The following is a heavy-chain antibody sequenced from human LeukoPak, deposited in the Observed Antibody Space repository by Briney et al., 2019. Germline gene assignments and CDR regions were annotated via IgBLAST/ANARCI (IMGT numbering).Heavy chain of an antibody. J-gene: IGHJ4*02. CDR1: GGTFSSYA. V-gene: IGHV1-69*05. Sequence: SVKVSCKASGGTFSSYAISWVRQAPGQGLEWMGRIIPIFGTANYAQKFQGRVTITTDESTSTAYMELSSLRSEDTAVYYCASAPRGDGYNFDYWGQGTLVTVSS. CDR3: ASAPRGDGYNFDY. CDR2: IIPIFGTA. D-gene: IGHD5-24*01.